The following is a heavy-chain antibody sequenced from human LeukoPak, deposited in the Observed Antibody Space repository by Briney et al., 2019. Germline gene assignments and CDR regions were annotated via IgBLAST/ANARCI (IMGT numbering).Heavy chain of an antibody. Sequence: PGGSLRLSCAASGFTFSSYAMSWVRQAPGKGLEWVSAISGSGGSTYYADSVKGRFTISRDNGENTLYLQMNSLRVEDTAVYYCALLGIAGDFDVWGQGTMVTVSS. CDR2: ISGSGGST. V-gene: IGHV3-23*01. CDR3: ALLGIAGDFDV. J-gene: IGHJ3*01. D-gene: IGHD7-27*01. CDR1: GFTFSSYA.